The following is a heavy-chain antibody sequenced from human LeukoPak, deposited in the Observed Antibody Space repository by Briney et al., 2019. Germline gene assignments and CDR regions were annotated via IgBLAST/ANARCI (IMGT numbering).Heavy chain of an antibody. CDR2: INPNSGGT. J-gene: IGHJ4*02. V-gene: IGHV1-2*02. CDR1: GYTFTGYY. CDR3: ARVRYRLAETYIDY. D-gene: IGHD3-16*01. Sequence: GASVTVSCKACGYTFTGYYMHWVRQAPGQGLEWMGWINPNSGGTNYAQKFQGRVTMTRDTSISTAYMELSRLRSDDTAVYYCARVRYRLAETYIDYWGQGTLVTVSS.